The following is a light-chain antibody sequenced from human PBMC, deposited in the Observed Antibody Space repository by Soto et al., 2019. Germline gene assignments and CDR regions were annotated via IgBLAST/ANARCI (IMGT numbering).Light chain of an antibody. CDR3: QQGS. V-gene: IGKV3-11*01. Sequence: EIVLTQSPATLSLSPGERATLSCRASQSVSSYLAWYQQEPGQAPRLLIYDASNRATGIPARFSGSGSGTDFTLTISRLEPEDFAVYYCQQGSFGGGTKVDIK. CDR1: QSVSSY. J-gene: IGKJ4*01. CDR2: DAS.